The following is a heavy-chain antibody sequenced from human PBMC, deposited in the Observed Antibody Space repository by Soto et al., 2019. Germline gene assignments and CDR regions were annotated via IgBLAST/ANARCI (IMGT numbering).Heavy chain of an antibody. CDR2: ISYDGSNK. CDR3: AGDRQVRFLEWLPHTTMGGMDV. J-gene: IGHJ6*02. Sequence: GGSLRLSCAASGFTFSSYGMHWGRQAPGKGLEWVAVISYDGSNKYYADSVKGRFTISRDNSKNTLYLQMNSLRAEDTAVYYCAGDRQVRFLEWLPHTTMGGMDVWGQGTTVTVS. D-gene: IGHD3-3*01. CDR1: GFTFSSYG. V-gene: IGHV3-30*03.